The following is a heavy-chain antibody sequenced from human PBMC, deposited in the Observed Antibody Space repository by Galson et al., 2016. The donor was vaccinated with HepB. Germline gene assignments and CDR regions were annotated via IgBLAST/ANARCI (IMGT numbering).Heavy chain of an antibody. V-gene: IGHV2-5*01. CDR2: IYWNDDK. CDR1: GFSFSTSGVG. D-gene: IGHD5-12*01. CDR3: ADRLLSGYHSEISFDS. J-gene: IGHJ4*02. Sequence: PALVKPTQTLTLTCSFSGFSFSTSGVGVGWIRQPPGKALEWLALIYWNDDKRYIPSLRNTLTITKDTSKDKVVLTMTNMDPVDTATYYCADRLLSGYHSEISFDSWGQGTLVTVSS.